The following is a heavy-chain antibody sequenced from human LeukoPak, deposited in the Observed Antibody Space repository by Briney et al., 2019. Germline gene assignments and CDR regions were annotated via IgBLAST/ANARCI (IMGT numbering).Heavy chain of an antibody. CDR2: ISGSGDRT. D-gene: IGHD6-13*01. Sequence: GGSLRLSCAASGFTFSSYAMNWVRQAPGKGLEWVSSISGSGDRTYYADSVKGRFTISRDNPENILYLQMVSLRAEDTAVYYCARDPAVASRATFYYWGQGTLVTVSS. V-gene: IGHV3-23*01. CDR1: GFTFSSYA. CDR3: ARDPAVASRATFYY. J-gene: IGHJ4*02.